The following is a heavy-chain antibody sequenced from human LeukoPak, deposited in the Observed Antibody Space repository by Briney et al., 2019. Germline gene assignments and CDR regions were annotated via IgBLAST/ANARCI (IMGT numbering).Heavy chain of an antibody. D-gene: IGHD3-3*01. Sequence: GGSLRLSCAASGFTFSSYWMHWVRQAPGKGLVWVSRINSDGSSTSYADSVKGRFTISRDNAKNTLYLQMNSLRAEDTAVYYCARQGAYYDFWSGYPDYWGQGTLVTVSS. CDR2: INSDGSST. CDR1: GFTFSSYW. CDR3: ARQGAYYDFWSGYPDY. J-gene: IGHJ4*02. V-gene: IGHV3-74*01.